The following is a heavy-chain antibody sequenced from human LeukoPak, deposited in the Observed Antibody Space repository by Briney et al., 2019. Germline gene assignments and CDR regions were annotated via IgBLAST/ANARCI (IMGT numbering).Heavy chain of an antibody. Sequence: GGSLRLSCAASGFTFSSYEMNWVRQAPGKGLEWVSYISSFSSTVYYADSVMGRFTISRDNAKNSLYLQMNSLRAEDTAVYYCARTPNYKGYFDYWGQGTLVTVSS. J-gene: IGHJ4*02. CDR2: ISSFSSTV. V-gene: IGHV3-48*03. CDR3: ARTPNYKGYFDY. CDR1: GFTFSSYE. D-gene: IGHD3-10*01.